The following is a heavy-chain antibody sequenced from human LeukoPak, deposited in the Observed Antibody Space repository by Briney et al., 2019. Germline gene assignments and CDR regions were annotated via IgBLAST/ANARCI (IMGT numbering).Heavy chain of an antibody. CDR1: GFTFSSYA. Sequence: GGSLRLSCAASGFTFSSYAMSWVRQASGKGLEWVSAISGSGGSTYYADSVKGRFTISRDNSKNTLYLQMNSLRAEDTAVYYCATSIAARLGWFDPWGQGTLVTVSS. CDR2: ISGSGGST. CDR3: ATSIAARLGWFDP. D-gene: IGHD6-6*01. J-gene: IGHJ5*02. V-gene: IGHV3-23*01.